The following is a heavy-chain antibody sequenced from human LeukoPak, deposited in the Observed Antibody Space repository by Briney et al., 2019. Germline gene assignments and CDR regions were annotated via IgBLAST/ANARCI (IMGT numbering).Heavy chain of an antibody. V-gene: IGHV4-39*07. Sequence: SETLSLTCTVSGGSISSRNYYWSWIRQPPGKGLEWIGEINHSGSTNYNPSLKSRVTISVDTSKNQFSLKLSSVTAADTAVYYCARGGRGSSWYVARNPPGQHNWFDPWGQGTLVTVSS. D-gene: IGHD6-13*01. CDR2: INHSGST. CDR1: GGSISSRNYY. J-gene: IGHJ5*02. CDR3: ARGGRGSSWYVARNPPGQHNWFDP.